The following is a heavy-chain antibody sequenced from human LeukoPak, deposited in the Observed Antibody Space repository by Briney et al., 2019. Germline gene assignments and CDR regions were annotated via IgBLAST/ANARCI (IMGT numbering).Heavy chain of an antibody. CDR1: GYTFTSYG. J-gene: IGHJ4*02. CDR3: ARGLAVAVPYYFDY. V-gene: IGHV1-18*01. D-gene: IGHD6-19*01. Sequence: ASVKVSCKASGYTFTSYGISWVRQAPGQGLEWMGWISAYNGNINYAQKLQGRVTMTTDTSTSTAYMELRSLRSDDTAVYYCARGLAVAVPYYFDYWGQGTLVTVSS. CDR2: ISAYNGNI.